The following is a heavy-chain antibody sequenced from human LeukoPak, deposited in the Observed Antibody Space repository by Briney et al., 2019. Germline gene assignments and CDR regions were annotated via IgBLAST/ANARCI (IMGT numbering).Heavy chain of an antibody. CDR2: ISAYNGNT. D-gene: IGHD1-26*01. Sequence: ASVKVSCQASGYTFPNYGISWVRPAPGRGLEWMERISAYNGNTNYAHKLQGRVTITTDTSTSTAYMELSSLRSDDSSVYYCASMEVVGASVDYWGQGTLVTVCS. CDR1: GYTFPNYG. V-gene: IGHV1-18*01. CDR3: ASMEVVGASVDY. J-gene: IGHJ4*02.